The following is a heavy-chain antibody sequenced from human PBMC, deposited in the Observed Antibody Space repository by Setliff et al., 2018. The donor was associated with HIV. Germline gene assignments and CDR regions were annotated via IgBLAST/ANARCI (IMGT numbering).Heavy chain of an antibody. CDR1: GASISSDS. CDR2: ILNREIT. D-gene: IGHD1-26*01. V-gene: IGHV4-59*01. Sequence: SETLSLTCTVSGASISSDSWSWIRQSPGKGLEWIGFILNREITNYNPSLQSRVSISVDTSKNQFSLQLTSVTAADTALYYCATYAVGEGGRGHWGQGVLVTVSS. CDR3: ATYAVGEGGRGH. J-gene: IGHJ4*02.